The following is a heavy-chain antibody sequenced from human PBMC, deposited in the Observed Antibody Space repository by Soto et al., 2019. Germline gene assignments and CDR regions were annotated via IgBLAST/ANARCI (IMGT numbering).Heavy chain of an antibody. V-gene: IGHV1-18*01. CDR3: ARDPYYYDSSGPGWFDP. J-gene: IGHJ5*02. CDR2: ISAYNGNT. Sequence: QVQLVQSGAEVKKPGASVKVSCKASGYTFTSYGISWVRQAPGQGLEWMGWISAYNGNTNYAQKLQGRVTMTTDTPTSTAYMELRSLRSDDTAVYYCARDPYYYDSSGPGWFDPWGQGTLVTVSS. CDR1: GYTFTSYG. D-gene: IGHD3-22*01.